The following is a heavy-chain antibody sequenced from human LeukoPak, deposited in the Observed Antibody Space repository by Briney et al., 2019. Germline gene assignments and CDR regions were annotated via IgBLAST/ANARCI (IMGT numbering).Heavy chain of an antibody. CDR1: GFTFSSYA. D-gene: IGHD2-21*02. V-gene: IGHV3-30-3*01. J-gene: IGHJ5*02. Sequence: PGRSLRLSCAASGFTFSSYAMHWVRQAPGKGLEWVAVISYDGSNKYYADSVKGRFTISRDNSKNTLYLQMNSLRAEDTAVYYCAREVVTAYNWFDPWGQGTLVTVSS. CDR3: AREVVTAYNWFDP. CDR2: ISYDGSNK.